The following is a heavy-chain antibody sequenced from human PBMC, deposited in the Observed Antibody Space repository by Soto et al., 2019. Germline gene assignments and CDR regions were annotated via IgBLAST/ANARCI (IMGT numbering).Heavy chain of an antibody. Sequence: PGGSLRLSCTTSGFTFREYGMSWVRQAPGKGLDWLGFIRSGRYGATAEYAASVKGRFTVSRDDSKSIVYLQMNNLETEDTAVYFCATYTSLDYWGQGTLVTV. CDR3: ATYTSLDY. J-gene: IGHJ4*02. D-gene: IGHD2-2*02. CDR1: GFTFREYG. V-gene: IGHV3-49*04. CDR2: IRSGRYGATA.